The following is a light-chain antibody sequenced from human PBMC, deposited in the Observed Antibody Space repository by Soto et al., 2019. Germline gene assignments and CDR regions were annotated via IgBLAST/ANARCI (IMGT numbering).Light chain of an antibody. CDR1: QSVSSN. CDR3: QQYNNWWWT. Sequence: IVMTQSPATLSVSPGERATLSCRASQSVSSNLAWYQQKPGQAPRLLIYGASTRATGIPARFSGSGSGTEFTLAISSLQSEDFAVYYGQQYNNWWWTFGQGAKVEIK. CDR2: GAS. J-gene: IGKJ1*01. V-gene: IGKV3-15*01.